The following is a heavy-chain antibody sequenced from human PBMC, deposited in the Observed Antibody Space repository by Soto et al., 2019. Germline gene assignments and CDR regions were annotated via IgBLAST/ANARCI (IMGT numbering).Heavy chain of an antibody. J-gene: IGHJ4*02. V-gene: IGHV3-21*01. CDR2: ISSSSSYI. Sequence: GRSLSLSCAASGFTFSSYSMNWVRQAPGKGLEWVSSISSSSSYIYYADSVNGRFTISRDNAKNSLYLQMNSLRAEDTAVYYCALYCSGGGCSHTLTARWGQGTLVTVSS. D-gene: IGHD2-15*01. CDR3: ALYCSGGGCSHTLTAR. CDR1: GFTFSSYS.